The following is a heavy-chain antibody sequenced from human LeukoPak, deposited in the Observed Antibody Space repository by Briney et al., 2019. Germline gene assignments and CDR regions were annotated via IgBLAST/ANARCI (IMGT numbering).Heavy chain of an antibody. CDR2: IDQDGSAE. CDR3: ARADNYGSILDY. CDR1: GFTFSNYW. D-gene: IGHD3-10*01. J-gene: IGHJ4*02. V-gene: IGHV3-7*04. Sequence: GGSLRLSCATSGFTFSNYWMSWVRQSPGRGLEWVANIDQDGSAEYYVDSVGGRFTVSRDNAKNSLYLQIDSLRAEDTAVYYCARADNYGSILDYWGRGTLVTVSS.